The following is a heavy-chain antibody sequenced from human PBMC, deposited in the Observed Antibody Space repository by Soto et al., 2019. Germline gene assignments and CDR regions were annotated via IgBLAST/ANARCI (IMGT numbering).Heavy chain of an antibody. J-gene: IGHJ6*02. CDR2: ISGSGGST. Sequence: GGSLRLSCAASGFTFSSHGMSWVRQAPGKGLEWVSGISGSGGSTYYADSVKGRFTISRDNSKNTLYLQMNSLRAEDKAIYYCAKDHMVRGLRHRYGMDVWGQGTTVTVSS. D-gene: IGHD3-10*01. CDR1: GFTFSSHG. V-gene: IGHV3-23*01. CDR3: AKDHMVRGLRHRYGMDV.